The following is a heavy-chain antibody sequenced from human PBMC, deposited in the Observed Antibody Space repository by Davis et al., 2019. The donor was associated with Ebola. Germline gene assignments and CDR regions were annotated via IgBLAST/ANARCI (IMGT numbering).Heavy chain of an antibody. D-gene: IGHD2-2*01. CDR2: INHSGST. CDR1: GGSFSGYY. V-gene: IGHV4-34*01. CDR3: ARALCSSTSCKGGDAFDI. Sequence: PSETLSLTCAVYGGSFSGYYWSWIRQPPGKGLEWIGEINHSGSTNYNPSLKSRVTISVDTSKNQFSLKLSSVTAADTAVYYCARALCSSTSCKGGDAFDIWGQGTMVTVSS. J-gene: IGHJ3*02.